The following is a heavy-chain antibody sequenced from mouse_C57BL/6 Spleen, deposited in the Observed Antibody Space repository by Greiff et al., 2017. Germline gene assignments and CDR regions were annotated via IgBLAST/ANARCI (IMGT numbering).Heavy chain of an antibody. V-gene: IGHV1-80*01. CDR1: GYAFSSYW. D-gene: IGHD2-14*01. CDR2: IYPGDGDT. CDR3: ARTYDGGEYFDY. Sequence: VQLQQSGAELVKPGASVKISCKASGYAFSSYWMNWVKQRPGKGLEWIGQIYPGDGDTNYNGKFKGKATLTADKSSSTAYMQLSSLTSEDSAVYFCARTYDGGEYFDYWGQGTTLTVSS. J-gene: IGHJ2*01.